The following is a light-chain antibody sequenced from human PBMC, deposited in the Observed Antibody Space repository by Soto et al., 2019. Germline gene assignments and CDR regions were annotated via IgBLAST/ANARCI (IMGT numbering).Light chain of an antibody. CDR2: AAS. V-gene: IGKV1D-12*01. Sequence: DIHMTQSPSSVSASVGIRMASSLLASKGISRSLAWYQQQPGKAPKLLIYAASSLQSGVPSRFSGSGFGTDLTLTISSLQPEDSAIYYCQQADTFPITFGQGTRLEI. J-gene: IGKJ5*01. CDR3: QQADTFPIT. CDR1: KGISRS.